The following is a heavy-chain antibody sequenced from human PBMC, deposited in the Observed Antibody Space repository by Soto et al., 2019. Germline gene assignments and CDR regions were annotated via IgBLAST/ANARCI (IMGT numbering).Heavy chain of an antibody. V-gene: IGHV1-8*01. CDR2: MDPNSGST. D-gene: IGHD3-16*01. Sequence: QAPLVQSGAEVKKPGASVKVSCKASGYTFTSYDINWVRQAPGQGLEWLGWMDPNSGSTGYAQNFQGRVTMTGNISINTAKRGRGSGRSGERAVYCWAGGGKFVFGGRGLVGGGRGTTVTVSS. CDR3: AGGGKFVFGGRGLVG. CDR1: GYTFTSYD. J-gene: IGHJ6*02.